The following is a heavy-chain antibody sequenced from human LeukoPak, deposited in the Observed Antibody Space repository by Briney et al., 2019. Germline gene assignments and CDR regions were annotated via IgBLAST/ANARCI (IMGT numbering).Heavy chain of an antibody. J-gene: IGHJ5*02. D-gene: IGHD4-11*01. CDR3: ASGPGATVTTAHTAHYNWFDP. V-gene: IGHV4-34*01. CDR1: GGSFSGYY. CDR2: INHSGST. Sequence: TSETLSLTCAVYGGSFSGYYWSWIRQPPGKGPEWIGEINHSGSTNYNPSLKSRVTISVDTSKNQFSLKLSSVTAADTAVYYCASGPGATVTTAHTAHYNWFDPWGQGTLVTVSS.